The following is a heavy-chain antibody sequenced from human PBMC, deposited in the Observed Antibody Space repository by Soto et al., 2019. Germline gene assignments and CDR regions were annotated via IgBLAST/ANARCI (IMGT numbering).Heavy chain of an antibody. D-gene: IGHD3-22*01. CDR1: GFIFSDYD. CDR2: ISSSSSTI. V-gene: IGHV3-48*02. CDR3: ARASGYYDTSGYYGSFYYYGMDV. Sequence: EVQLVESGGGLVQPGGSLRLSCAASGFIFSDYDMNWVRQAPGKGLEWVSYISSSSSTIYYADSVKGRFTISRDNAKNSLYLQMNSLRDEDTAVYYCARASGYYDTSGYYGSFYYYGMDVWGQGTTVTVSS. J-gene: IGHJ6*02.